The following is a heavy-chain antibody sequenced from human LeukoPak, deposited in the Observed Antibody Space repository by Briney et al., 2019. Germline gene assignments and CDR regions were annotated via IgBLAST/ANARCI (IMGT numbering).Heavy chain of an antibody. CDR3: ARDGNPTDWFDP. CDR2: IYYSGST. J-gene: IGHJ5*02. V-gene: IGHV4-59*01. D-gene: IGHD2/OR15-2a*01. Sequence: SETLSLTCTVSGGSISSYYWSWIRQPLGKGLEWIGYIYYSGSTNYNPSLKSRVTISVDTSKNQFSLKLSSVTAADTAVYYCARDGNPTDWFDPWGQGTLVTVSS. CDR1: GGSISSYY.